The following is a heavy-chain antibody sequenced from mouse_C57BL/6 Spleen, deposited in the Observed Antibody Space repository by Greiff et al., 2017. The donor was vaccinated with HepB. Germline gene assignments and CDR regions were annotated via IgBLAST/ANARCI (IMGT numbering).Heavy chain of an antibody. CDR2: ISYDGSN. CDR1: GYSITSGYY. V-gene: IGHV3-6*01. CDR3: ASQGYGRASWFAY. J-gene: IGHJ3*01. Sequence: EVQLQESGPGLVKPSQSLSLTCSVTGYSITSGYYWNWIRQFPGNKLEWMGYISYDGSNNYNPSLKNRISITRDTSKNQFFLKLNSVTTEDTATYYCASQGYGRASWFAYWGQGTLVTVSA. D-gene: IGHD1-1*01.